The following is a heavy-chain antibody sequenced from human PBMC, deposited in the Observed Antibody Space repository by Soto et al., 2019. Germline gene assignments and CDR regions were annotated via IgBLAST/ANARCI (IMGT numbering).Heavy chain of an antibody. CDR1: GGSFSGYY. D-gene: IGHD4-4*01. CDR3: ARVPLSIKRPHYSDYADY. J-gene: IGHJ4*02. V-gene: IGHV4-34*01. CDR2: IYHSGST. Sequence: SETLSLTCAVYGGSFSGYYWSWIRQPPGKGLEWVGEIYHSGSTDYNPSLKSRVTISVDTSKNQFSLKLTSVTAADTAVYYCARVPLSIKRPHYSDYADYWGQGTLVTVSS.